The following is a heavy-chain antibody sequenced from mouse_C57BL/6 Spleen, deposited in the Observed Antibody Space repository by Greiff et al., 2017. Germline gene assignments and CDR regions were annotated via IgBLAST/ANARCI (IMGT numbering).Heavy chain of an antibody. CDR1: GFSFNTYA. J-gene: IGHJ3*01. V-gene: IGHV10-1*01. CDR3: VSDYYGSSYWFAY. D-gene: IGHD1-1*01. Sequence: EVQGVESGGGLVQPTGSLKLSCAASGFSFNTYAMNWVRQAPGKGLEWVARIRSKSNNYATYYADSVKDRFTISRDDSESMLYLQMNNLKTEDTAIYCCVSDYYGSSYWFAYWGQGTLVTVSA. CDR2: IRSKSNNYAT.